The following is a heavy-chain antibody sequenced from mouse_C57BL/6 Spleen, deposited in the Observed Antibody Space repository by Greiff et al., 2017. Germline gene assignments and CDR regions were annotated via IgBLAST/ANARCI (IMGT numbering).Heavy chain of an antibody. D-gene: IGHD1-1*01. CDR2: IDPSDSET. CDR1: GYTFTSYW. V-gene: IGHV1-52*01. CDR3: ARNYCSSSRGYFDY. J-gene: IGHJ2*01. Sequence: QVQLQQPGAELVRPGSSVKLSCKASGYTFTSYWMHWVKQRPIQGLEWIGNIDPSDSETHYNQKFKDKATLTVDKSSSTASMQLSSLTSEDSAVYYCARNYCSSSRGYFDYWGQGTTLTVSS.